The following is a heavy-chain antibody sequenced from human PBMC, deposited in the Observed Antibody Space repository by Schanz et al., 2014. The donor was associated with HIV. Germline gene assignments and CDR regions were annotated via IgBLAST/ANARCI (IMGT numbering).Heavy chain of an antibody. CDR1: GYRFTDYS. V-gene: IGHV1-2*02. D-gene: IGHD7-27*01. J-gene: IGHJ4*02. CDR3: ARDGGSTGDYFDS. Sequence: QVQLVQSGAEVKKPGASVKVSCKASGYRFTDYSIHWVRQAPGQGLVWMGWINPNSGDTKYEQKFQDRVTKTRDMSINTVYMELTRLRSDDTAVFFCARDGGSTGDYFDSGGQGTLVTVSS. CDR2: INPNSGDT.